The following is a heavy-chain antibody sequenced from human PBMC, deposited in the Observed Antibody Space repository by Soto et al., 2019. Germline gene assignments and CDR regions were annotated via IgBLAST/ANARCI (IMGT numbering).Heavy chain of an antibody. D-gene: IGHD3-10*01. V-gene: IGHV3-23*01. Sequence: EVQLLESGGGMVQPGGSLRLSCAASGFTFSSYAMSWVRQAPGKGLEWVSAIGGTGVTTYYADSVKGRVTISRDNSKNTLYLQMNSLRAEDTAVYYCAKLWFGELAPFDYWGQGTLVTVSS. CDR2: IGGTGVTT. CDR1: GFTFSSYA. J-gene: IGHJ4*02. CDR3: AKLWFGELAPFDY.